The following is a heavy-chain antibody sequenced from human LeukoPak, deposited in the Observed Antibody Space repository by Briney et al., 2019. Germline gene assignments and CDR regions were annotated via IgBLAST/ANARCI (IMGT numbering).Heavy chain of an antibody. Sequence: GGSLRLSCAASGFTFSSYAMHWVRQAPGKGLEWVAVISYDGSNKYYADSVKGRFTISRDNSKNTLYLQMNSLRAEDTAVYYCAREARTRHYDFWSGYYPDAFDIWGQGTMVTVSS. CDR1: GFTFSSYA. CDR3: AREARTRHYDFWSGYYPDAFDI. V-gene: IGHV3-30-3*01. CDR2: ISYDGSNK. J-gene: IGHJ3*02. D-gene: IGHD3-3*01.